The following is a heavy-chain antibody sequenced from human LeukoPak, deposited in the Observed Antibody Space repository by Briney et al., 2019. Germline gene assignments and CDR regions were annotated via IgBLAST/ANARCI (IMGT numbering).Heavy chain of an antibody. CDR3: ARRQYSGYDFDF. D-gene: IGHD5-12*01. Sequence: GESLEISCKASGYIFTNYWIGWVRQMPGKGLEWMGVIYPRDSDTRYSPSFQGQVTVSADKSISTAYLQWNTLEASDTAMYYCARRQYSGYDFDFWGQGTLVTVSS. CDR1: GYIFTNYW. V-gene: IGHV5-51*01. J-gene: IGHJ4*02. CDR2: IYPRDSDT.